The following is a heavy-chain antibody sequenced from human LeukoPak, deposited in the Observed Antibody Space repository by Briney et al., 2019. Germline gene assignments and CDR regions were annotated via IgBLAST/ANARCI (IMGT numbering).Heavy chain of an antibody. CDR3: AREADYYDSSGLMDY. CDR1: GGSISSYY. V-gene: IGHV4-59*01. CDR2: IYYSGST. Sequence: SETLSLTCTVSGGSISSYYRSWIRQPPGKGLEWIGYIYYSGSTNYNPSLKSRVTISVDTSKNQFSLKLSSVTAADTAVYYCAREADYYDSSGLMDYWGQGTLVTVSS. J-gene: IGHJ4*02. D-gene: IGHD3-22*01.